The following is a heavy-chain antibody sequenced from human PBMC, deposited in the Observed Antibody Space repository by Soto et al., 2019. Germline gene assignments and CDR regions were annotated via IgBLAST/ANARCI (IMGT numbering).Heavy chain of an antibody. Sequence: EVQLVESGGALVQPGGSLTLSCAASGFTFSTYWMSWVRQAPGKGLEWVANIKHDGGEKKYVDSVKGRFAISRDNTKNSLYLQMNSLRAEDTAVYYCARDAYSNHNFYFYYGVDVWGKGTTVTVTA. CDR2: IKHDGGEK. D-gene: IGHD4-4*01. V-gene: IGHV3-7*01. J-gene: IGHJ6*04. CDR3: ARDAYSNHNFYFYYGVDV. CDR1: GFTFSTYW.